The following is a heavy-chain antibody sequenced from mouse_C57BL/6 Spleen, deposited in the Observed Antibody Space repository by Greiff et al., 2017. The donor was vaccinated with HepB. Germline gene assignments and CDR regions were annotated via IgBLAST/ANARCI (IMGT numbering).Heavy chain of an antibody. CDR2: ISYDGSN. V-gene: IGHV3-6*01. J-gene: IGHJ1*03. Sequence: EVQRVESGPGLVKPSQSLSLTCSVTGYSITSGYYWNWIRQFPGNKLEWMGYISYDGSNNYNPSLKNRISITRDTSKNQFFLKLNSVTTEDTATYYCARDYFDVWGTGTTVTVSS. CDR3: ARDYFDV. CDR1: GYSITSGYY.